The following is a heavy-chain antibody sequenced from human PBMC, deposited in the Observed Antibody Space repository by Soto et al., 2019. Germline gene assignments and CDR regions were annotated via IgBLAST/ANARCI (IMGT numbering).Heavy chain of an antibody. CDR3: ARPHGSCSSINCLGGFAI. Sequence: PGESLKISCQGSGYSFTNSWIAWVRQIPGRGLEYMGIIYPGDSDTTYSPSFQGQVTVSADKSVSTAYLRWSSLKASDTAMYYCARPHGSCSSINCLGGFAIWGQGTMVTVSS. CDR2: IYPGDSDT. V-gene: IGHV5-51*01. D-gene: IGHD2-2*01. CDR1: GYSFTNSW. J-gene: IGHJ3*02.